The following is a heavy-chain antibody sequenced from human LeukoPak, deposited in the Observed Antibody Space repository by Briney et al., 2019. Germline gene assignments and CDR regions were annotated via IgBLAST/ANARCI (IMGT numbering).Heavy chain of an antibody. Sequence: ASVKVSCKASGYTFTGYYMHWVRQAPGQGLEWMGWINPNSGGTDFAQKFQGRVTMTRDTSMSTAYMELSSLRSDDTAVYYCARHYFDTSGPSAYWGQGTLVTVSS. CDR2: INPNSGGT. CDR3: ARHYFDTSGPSAY. J-gene: IGHJ4*02. D-gene: IGHD3-22*01. CDR1: GYTFTGYY. V-gene: IGHV1-2*02.